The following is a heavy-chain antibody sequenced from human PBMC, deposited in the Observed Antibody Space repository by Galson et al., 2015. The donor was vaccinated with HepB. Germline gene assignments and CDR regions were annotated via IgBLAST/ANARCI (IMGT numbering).Heavy chain of an antibody. Sequence: SLRLSCAASGFTFSSYAMSWVRQVAGKGLEWVSAISGSGGTTHDADSVKGRFTISRDNSKNTLYLQMNSLRAEDTAVYYCAKFFGLFARPPAVIPAATTADWYAMDVWGQGTTVTVSS. CDR3: AKFFGLFARPPAVIPAATTADWYAMDV. CDR1: GFTFSSYA. J-gene: IGHJ6*02. D-gene: IGHD2-2*01. CDR2: ISGSGGTT. V-gene: IGHV3-23*01.